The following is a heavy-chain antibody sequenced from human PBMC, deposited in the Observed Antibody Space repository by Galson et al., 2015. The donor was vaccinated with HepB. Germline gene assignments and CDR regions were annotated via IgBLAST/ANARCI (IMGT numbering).Heavy chain of an antibody. Sequence: CAISGDSVSSNSAAWNWIRQSPSRGLEWLGRTYYRSKWYNDYAVSVKSRITINPDTSKNQFSLQLNSVTPEDTAVYYCARDVGFQTNDYYDSSGYWYYFDYWGQGTLVTVSS. D-gene: IGHD3-22*01. CDR3: ARDVGFQTNDYYDSSGYWYYFDY. V-gene: IGHV6-1*01. CDR2: TYYRSKWYN. J-gene: IGHJ4*02. CDR1: GDSVSSNSAA.